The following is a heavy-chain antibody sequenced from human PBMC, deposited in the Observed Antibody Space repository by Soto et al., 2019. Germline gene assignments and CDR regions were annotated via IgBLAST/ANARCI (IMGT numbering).Heavy chain of an antibody. CDR3: ARDNPASYYSYGMDV. V-gene: IGHV3-21*01. Sequence: EVQLVESGGGLVKPGGSLRLSCAASGFTFSSYSMNWVRQAPGKGLEWVSSISSSSSYIYYADSVKGRFTISRDNAKNSLYLQMNSLRAEDTAVYYCARDNPASYYSYGMDVWGQGTTVTVSS. J-gene: IGHJ6*02. CDR1: GFTFSSYS. CDR2: ISSSSSYI.